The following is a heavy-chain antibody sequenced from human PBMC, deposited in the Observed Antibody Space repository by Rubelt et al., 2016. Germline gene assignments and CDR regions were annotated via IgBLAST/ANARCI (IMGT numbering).Heavy chain of an antibody. Sequence: QVQLVQSGAEVKKPGASVKVSCKASGYTFTSYGISWLRQAPGQGLERMGWISAYNGNTNYAQKLQGRVTMTTDTSTSTAYMELRSLRSDDTAVYYCARDLPPFRRYNWNFPLDYWGQGTLVTVSS. V-gene: IGHV1-18*01. CDR2: ISAYNGNT. J-gene: IGHJ4*02. CDR1: GYTFTSYG. D-gene: IGHD1-7*01. CDR3: ARDLPPFRRYNWNFPLDY.